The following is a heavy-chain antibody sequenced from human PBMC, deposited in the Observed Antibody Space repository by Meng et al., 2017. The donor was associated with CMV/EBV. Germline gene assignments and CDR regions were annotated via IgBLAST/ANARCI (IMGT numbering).Heavy chain of an antibody. Sequence: ASVNVSCKASGYTFTGYYMLWVRQAPGQGLEWMGWINPNSGGTNYAQKSQGRVTLTRDTSISTAFMELRRLRSDDTAVYYCATLTEEIEYWGQGTLVTVSS. CDR3: ATLTEEIEY. J-gene: IGHJ4*02. CDR2: INPNSGGT. D-gene: IGHD1-14*01. CDR1: GYTFTGYY. V-gene: IGHV1-2*02.